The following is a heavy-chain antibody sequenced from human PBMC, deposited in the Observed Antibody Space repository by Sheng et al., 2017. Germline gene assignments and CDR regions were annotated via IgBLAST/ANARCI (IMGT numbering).Heavy chain of an antibody. V-gene: IGHV1-69*04. CDR1: GGTFSSYA. D-gene: IGHD5-12*01. J-gene: IGHJ3*02. Sequence: QVQLVQSGAEVKKPGSSVKVSCKASGGTFSSYAISWVRQAPGQGLEWMGGIIPILGIANYAQKFQGRVTITADKSTSTAYMELSSLRSEDTAVYYCARTLEMATIHDAFDIWGQGTMVTVSS. CDR2: IIPILGIA. CDR3: ARTLEMATIHDAFDI.